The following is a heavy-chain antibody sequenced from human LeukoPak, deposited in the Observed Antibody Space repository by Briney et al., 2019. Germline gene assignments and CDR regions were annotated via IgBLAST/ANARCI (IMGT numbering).Heavy chain of an antibody. CDR2: IYTSGST. J-gene: IGHJ4*02. V-gene: IGHV4-61*02. D-gene: IGHD6-13*01. CDR1: GGSISSGSYY. Sequence: SETLSLTCTVSGGSISSGSYYWSWIRQPAGKGLEWIGRIYTSGSTNYNPSLKSRVTISVDTSKNQFSLKLSSVTAADTAVYYCARDSSSWAFDYWGQGTLVTVSS. CDR3: ARDSSSWAFDY.